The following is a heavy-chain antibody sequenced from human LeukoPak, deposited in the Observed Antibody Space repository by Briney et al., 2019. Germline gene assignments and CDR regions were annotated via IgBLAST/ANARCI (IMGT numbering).Heavy chain of an antibody. V-gene: IGHV1-18*01. D-gene: IGHD3-22*01. CDR1: GYSFTSYG. Sequence: GASVKVSCKASGYSFTSYGFNWVRQAPGQGLEWMGWMSAYNGKTNYAHSLQGRVTVTADTSTSTAYMELRSLRSEDTAVYYCARGYYYDSSPDYWGQGTLVTVSS. J-gene: IGHJ4*02. CDR2: MSAYNGKT. CDR3: ARGYYYDSSPDY.